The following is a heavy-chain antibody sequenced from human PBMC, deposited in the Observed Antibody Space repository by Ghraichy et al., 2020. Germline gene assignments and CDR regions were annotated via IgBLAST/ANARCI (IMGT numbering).Heavy chain of an antibody. V-gene: IGHV4-39*01. CDR3: ARRVATTGKYFDY. Sequence: SETLSLTCAVSGWSVSSSPYFWGWVRQPPGKGLEWIGTISYTGTTYCNPSLKSRVTMSVDTSKNQFSLKLSSVTAADTAVYYCARRVATTGKYFDYWGQGTLVTVSS. D-gene: IGHD1-1*01. J-gene: IGHJ4*02. CDR1: GWSVSSSPYF. CDR2: ISYTGTT.